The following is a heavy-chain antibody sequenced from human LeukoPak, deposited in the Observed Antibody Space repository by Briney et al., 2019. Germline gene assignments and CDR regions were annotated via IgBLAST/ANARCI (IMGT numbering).Heavy chain of an antibody. D-gene: IGHD3-10*01. V-gene: IGHV3-23*01. CDR1: GFTFSSYA. J-gene: IGHJ4*02. Sequence: GGSLRLSCAASGFTFSSYAMSWVRQAPGKGLEWVSAISGSGGSTYHADSVKGRFTISRDNSKNTLYLQMNSLRAEDTAVYYCAKDQLGFGELFPKVFDYWGQGTLVTVSS. CDR2: ISGSGGST. CDR3: AKDQLGFGELFPKVFDY.